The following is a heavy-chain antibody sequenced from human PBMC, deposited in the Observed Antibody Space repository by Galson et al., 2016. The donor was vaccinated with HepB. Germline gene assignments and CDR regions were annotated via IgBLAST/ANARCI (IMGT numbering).Heavy chain of an antibody. J-gene: IGHJ4*02. CDR2: IWYDGSNE. D-gene: IGHD3-10*01. CDR1: GFTFITSV. CDR3: ASLGSLGSFSRGLY. Sequence: SLRLSCAASGFTFITSVMSWVRQTPGKGLEWVAVIWYDGSNEYYADSVKGRFTISRDNSKNTLYLQMNSLRAEDTAVYYCASLGSLGSFSRGLYWGQGTLVTVSS. V-gene: IGHV3-33*08.